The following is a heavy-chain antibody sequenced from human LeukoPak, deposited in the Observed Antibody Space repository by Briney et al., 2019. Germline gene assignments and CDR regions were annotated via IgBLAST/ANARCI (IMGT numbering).Heavy chain of an antibody. Sequence: GGSLRLSCAASGFAFNKYAMSWVRQAPEKGLEWVSTISGSGGGTYYADSVKGRFTISRDNSKNTLYLQMNSLRAEDTAVYYCTRNWGSDNWFDPWGQGTLVTVSS. V-gene: IGHV3-23*01. D-gene: IGHD7-27*01. CDR2: ISGSGGGT. J-gene: IGHJ5*02. CDR3: TRNWGSDNWFDP. CDR1: GFAFNKYA.